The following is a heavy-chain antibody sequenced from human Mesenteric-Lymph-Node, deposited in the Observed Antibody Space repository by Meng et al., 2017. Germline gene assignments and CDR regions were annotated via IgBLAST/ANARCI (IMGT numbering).Heavy chain of an antibody. Sequence: VQLQQWGAGLLKPSEPLSLTCAVYGGSFSGYYWSWIRQPPGKGLEWIGEINHSGSTNYNPSLKSRVTISVDTSKNQFSLKLSSVTAADTAVYYCARGRGQQLVRYYFDYWGQGTLVTVSS. J-gene: IGHJ4*02. CDR1: GGSFSGYY. CDR2: INHSGST. D-gene: IGHD6-13*01. V-gene: IGHV4-34*01. CDR3: ARGRGQQLVRYYFDY.